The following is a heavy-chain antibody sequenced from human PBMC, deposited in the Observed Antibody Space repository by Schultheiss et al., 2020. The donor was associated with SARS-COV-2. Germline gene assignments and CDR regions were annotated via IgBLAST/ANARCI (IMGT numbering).Heavy chain of an antibody. CDR2: IYYSGST. Sequence: SETLSLTCTVSGGSISSYYWSWIRQPPGKGLEWIGYIYYSGSTNYNPSLKSRVTISVDTSKNQFSLKLSSVTAADTAVYYCARGGFFEEGADAFDIWGQGTMGTVAS. J-gene: IGHJ3*02. D-gene: IGHD3-3*01. V-gene: IGHV4-59*01. CDR1: GGSISSYY. CDR3: ARGGFFEEGADAFDI.